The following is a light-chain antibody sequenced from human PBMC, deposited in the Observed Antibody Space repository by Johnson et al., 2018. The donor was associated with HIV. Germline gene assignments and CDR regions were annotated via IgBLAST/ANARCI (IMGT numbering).Light chain of an antibody. V-gene: IGLV1-51*02. Sequence: QSVLTQPPSVSVAPGQKVTISCSGSSSNIGNNYISWYQQLPGTAPKLLIYETTKRPSGIPDRFSGSSSGTSATLGITGLQTGDEADYYCATWHRGLNTGGVFGTGTKVTVL. CDR2: ETT. CDR3: ATWHRGLNTGGV. J-gene: IGLJ1*01. CDR1: SSNIGNNY.